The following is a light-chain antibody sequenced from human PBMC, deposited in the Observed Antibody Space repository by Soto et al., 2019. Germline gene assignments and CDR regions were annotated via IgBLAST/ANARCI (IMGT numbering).Light chain of an antibody. J-gene: IGKJ1*01. CDR1: QSISSTF. CDR3: QQYYSSWT. Sequence: EIVLTQSPGTLSLSPGERVTLSCRASQSISSTFLAWYQHKPGQAPRVIIYGASRRATGIPGRFSGSGSGTDFTLTISRLEPEDFALYYCQQYYSSWTFGQGTKVE. V-gene: IGKV3-20*01. CDR2: GAS.